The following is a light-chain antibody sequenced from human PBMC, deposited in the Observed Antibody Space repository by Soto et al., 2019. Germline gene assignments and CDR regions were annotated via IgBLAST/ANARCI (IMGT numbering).Light chain of an antibody. CDR1: QSVSSN. CDR2: GAS. J-gene: IGKJ2*01. Sequence: EIVMTQSPATLSVSPGERATLSCRASQSVSSNLAWYQQTPGQAPRLLIYGASTRATGIPARFSGSGSGTELTLTISSLQSEDFAGYYCQQYNNWPPYTFGQGTKLEIK. V-gene: IGKV3-15*01. CDR3: QQYNNWPPYT.